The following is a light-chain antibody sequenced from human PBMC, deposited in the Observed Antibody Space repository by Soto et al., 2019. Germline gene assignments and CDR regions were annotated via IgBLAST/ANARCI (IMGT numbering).Light chain of an antibody. J-gene: IGKJ2*01. Sequence: DIVLTQSPGTLSLSPGERATLSCRASESVSSTYLAWYQQKPGQAPSLLIYGASSRPTDIPDRFSGSGSGTDFTLTISRLEPADFAVYYCQQYGGSPQTFGQGTKLEIK. CDR3: QQYGGSPQT. CDR1: ESVSSTY. CDR2: GAS. V-gene: IGKV3-20*01.